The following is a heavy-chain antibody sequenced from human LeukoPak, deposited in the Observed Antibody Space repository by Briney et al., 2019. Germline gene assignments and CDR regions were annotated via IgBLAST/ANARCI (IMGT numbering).Heavy chain of an antibody. CDR2: LHADGSEK. CDR3: ARGGYSFDY. V-gene: IGHV3-7*01. CDR1: GFSLSGYW. D-gene: IGHD5-12*01. Sequence: GGSLRLSYAASGFSLSGYWMSWVRRAPGKGLEWVARLHADGSEKYYVDSVKGRFTISRDNAKNSLYLQMNSLRVEDTAVYYCARGGYSFDYLGQGTLVTLSS. J-gene: IGHJ4*02.